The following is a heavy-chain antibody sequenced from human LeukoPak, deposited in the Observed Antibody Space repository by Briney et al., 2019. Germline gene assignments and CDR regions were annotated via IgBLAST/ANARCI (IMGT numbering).Heavy chain of an antibody. J-gene: IGHJ4*02. CDR2: IYHSGST. V-gene: IGHV4-4*02. D-gene: IGHD3-10*01. Sequence: IGEIYHSGSTNYNPSLKSRVTISVDKSKNQFSLKLSSVTAADTAVYYCARDLSGSGAFDYWGQGTLVTVSS. CDR3: ARDLSGSGAFDY.